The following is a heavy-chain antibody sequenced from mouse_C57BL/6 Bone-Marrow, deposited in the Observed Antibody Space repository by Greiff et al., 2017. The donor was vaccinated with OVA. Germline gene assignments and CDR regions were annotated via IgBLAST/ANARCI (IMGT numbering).Heavy chain of an antibody. D-gene: IGHD1-1*01. J-gene: IGHJ4*01. Sequence: QVQLQQSGAELARPGASVKLSCKASGYTFTSYGISWVKQRTGQGLEWIGEIYPRSGNTYYNEKFKGKATLTADKSSSTAYMELRSLTSEDSAVYFCARGGFYYPYYYAMDYWGQGTSVTVSS. CDR2: IYPRSGNT. CDR1: GYTFTSYG. CDR3: ARGGFYYPYYYAMDY. V-gene: IGHV1-81*01.